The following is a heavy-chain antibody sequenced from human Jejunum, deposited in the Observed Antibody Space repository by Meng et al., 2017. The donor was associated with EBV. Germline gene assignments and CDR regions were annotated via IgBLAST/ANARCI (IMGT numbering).Heavy chain of an antibody. Sequence: QLHLQEWGPGLVKPSETLSLLCAASGGSASTGSYYWSWIRQPPGKGLEWIGYFYYSASPKYNPSLKSRATISADMSKNQFSLKLRSVTSADTAVYYCARGRGVTDYYDSSGSPFDYWGPGTMVTVS. CDR1: GGSASTGSYY. CDR2: FYYSASP. D-gene: IGHD3-22*01. J-gene: IGHJ4*02. CDR3: ARGRGVTDYYDSSGSPFDY. V-gene: IGHV4-61*01.